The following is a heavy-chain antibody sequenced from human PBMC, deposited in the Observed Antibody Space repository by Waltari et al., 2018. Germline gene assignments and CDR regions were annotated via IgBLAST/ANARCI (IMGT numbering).Heavy chain of an antibody. CDR1: GVPITSNRLY. D-gene: IGHD5-12*01. V-gene: IGHV4-39*01. Sequence: QLQLQESGPRLVRPSETLSLICRVSGVPITSNRLYSAWIRQSPGQGLEWIGTVSYSGTTYISPSLKSRVSVSRDTSKNQVSLILGSVTAADMAVYYCATYIGASVGTAAFDVWGQGTMVTVSS. J-gene: IGHJ3*01. CDR3: ATYIGASVGTAAFDV. CDR2: VSYSGTT.